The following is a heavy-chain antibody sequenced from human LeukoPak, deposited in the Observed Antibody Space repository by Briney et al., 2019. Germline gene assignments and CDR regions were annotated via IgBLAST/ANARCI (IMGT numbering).Heavy chain of an antibody. D-gene: IGHD5-12*01. V-gene: IGHV1-69*04. CDR3: AREARSGYDPYYFDY. Sequence: ASVKVSCKASGGTFSSYAISWVRQAPGQGLEWMGRITPILGIANYAQKFQGRVTITADKSTSTAYMELSSLRSEDTAVYYCAREARSGYDPYYFDYWGQGTLVTVSS. CDR2: ITPILGIA. CDR1: GGTFSSYA. J-gene: IGHJ4*02.